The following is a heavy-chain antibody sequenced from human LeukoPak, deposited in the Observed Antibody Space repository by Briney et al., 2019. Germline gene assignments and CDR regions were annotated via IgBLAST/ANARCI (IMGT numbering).Heavy chain of an antibody. CDR3: ASICSSTSCYYYFDY. V-gene: IGHV4-34*01. J-gene: IGHJ4*02. CDR1: GFTFSDYY. CDR2: INHSGST. Sequence: KPGGSLRLSCAASGFTFSDYYWSWIRQPPGKGLEWIGEINHSGSTNYNPSLKSRVTISVDTSKNQFSLKLSSVTAADTAVYYCASICSSTSCYYYFDYWGQGTLVTVSS. D-gene: IGHD2-2*01.